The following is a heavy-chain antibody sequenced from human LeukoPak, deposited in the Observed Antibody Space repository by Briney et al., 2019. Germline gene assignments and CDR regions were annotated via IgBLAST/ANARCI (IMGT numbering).Heavy chain of an antibody. CDR2: IYYSGST. J-gene: IGHJ5*02. D-gene: IGHD6-13*01. V-gene: IGHV4-59*08. CDR1: GGSISSYS. CDR3: ARLAGYSSSWYSWFDP. Sequence: SETLSLTCTVSGGSISSYSWSWIRQPPGKGLEWIGYIYYSGSTNYNPSLKSRATISVATSKNQFSLKLSSVTAADTAVYYCARLAGYSSSWYSWFDPWGQGTLVTVSS.